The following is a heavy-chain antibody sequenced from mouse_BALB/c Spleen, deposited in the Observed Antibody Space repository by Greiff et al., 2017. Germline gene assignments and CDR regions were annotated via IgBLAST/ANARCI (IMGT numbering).Heavy chain of an antibody. J-gene: IGHJ2*01. CDR1: GFNIQDYY. V-gene: IGHV14-4*02. D-gene: IGHD1-1*01. Sequence: EVQLHQSGAELVRSGASVKLSCTASGFNIQDYYMHWVKQRPEHGLEWIGWIDPENGDTEYAPKFQGKATMTADTSSNTAYLQLSSLTSEDTAVYYCNAITTVLFDYWGQGTTLTVAS. CDR3: NAITTVLFDY. CDR2: IDPENGDT.